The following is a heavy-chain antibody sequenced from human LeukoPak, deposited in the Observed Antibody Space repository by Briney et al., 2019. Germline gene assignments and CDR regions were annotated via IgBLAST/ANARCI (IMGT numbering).Heavy chain of an antibody. V-gene: IGHV4-39*07. CDR1: GGSISSSSYY. D-gene: IGHD1-7*01. CDR2: IYYSGST. CDR3: ARGLFWNYGSLDRFDP. Sequence: SETLSLTCTVSGGSISSSSYYWGWIRQPPGKGLEWIGSIYYSGSTYYNPSLKSRVTISVDTSKNQFSLKLSSVTAADTAVYYCARGLFWNYGSLDRFDPWGQGTLVTVSS. J-gene: IGHJ5*02.